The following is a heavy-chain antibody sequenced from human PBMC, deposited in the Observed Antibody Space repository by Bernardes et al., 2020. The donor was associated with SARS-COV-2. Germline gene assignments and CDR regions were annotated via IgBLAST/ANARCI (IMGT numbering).Heavy chain of an antibody. CDR3: ARVRSVLWDAFDI. D-gene: IGHD3-10*01. J-gene: IGHJ3*02. Sequence: WGSLRLSCACCGFSFSSCGMHWVRKAPGKGLEWVAVIWYDGSNKYYADSVKGRFTISRDNSKNTLYLQMNSLRAEDTAVYYCARVRSVLWDAFDIWGQGTMVTVSS. CDR2: IWYDGSNK. CDR1: GFSFSSCG. V-gene: IGHV3-33*01.